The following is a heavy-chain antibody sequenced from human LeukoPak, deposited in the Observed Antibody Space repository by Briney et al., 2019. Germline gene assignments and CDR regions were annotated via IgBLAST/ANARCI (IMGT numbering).Heavy chain of an antibody. Sequence: GASVKVSCQHCRYTLTHYYMHWVGQAPGQALEWMGWINPHRGGSNYARQFLGRVTMTRDTSISTAYMELSRLRSDETAVYYCASWAAIILSYDAFDIWGEGAMVSVSS. CDR3: ASWAAIILSYDAFDI. CDR1: RYTLTHYY. J-gene: IGHJ3*02. CDR2: INPHRGGS. D-gene: IGHD6-25*01. V-gene: IGHV1-2*02.